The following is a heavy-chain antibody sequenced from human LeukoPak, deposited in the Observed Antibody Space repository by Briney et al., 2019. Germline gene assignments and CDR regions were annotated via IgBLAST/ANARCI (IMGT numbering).Heavy chain of an antibody. V-gene: IGHV4-59*01. J-gene: IGHJ3*02. CDR3: ARGYYYDSSGYPDAFDI. D-gene: IGHD3-22*01. CDR1: SGSFSGYY. Sequence: SETLSLTCAVYSGSFSGYYWSWIRQPPGKGLEWIGYIYYSGSTNYNPSLKSRVTISVDTSKNQFSLKLSSVTAADTAVYYCARGYYYDSSGYPDAFDIWGQGTMVTVSS. CDR2: IYYSGST.